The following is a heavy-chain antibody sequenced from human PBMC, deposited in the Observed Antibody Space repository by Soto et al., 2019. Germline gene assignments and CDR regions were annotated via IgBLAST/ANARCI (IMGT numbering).Heavy chain of an antibody. V-gene: IGHV3-23*01. J-gene: IGHJ4*02. D-gene: IGHD6-19*01. CDR1: GFTFSSYA. Sequence: PGGSLRLSCAASGFTFSSYAMSWVRQAPGKGLEWVSAISGSGGSTYYADSVKGRFTISRDNSKNTLYLQMNSLRAEDTAVYYCAKDGTGNGWSLRPPLFDYWGQGTLVTVSS. CDR2: ISGSGGST. CDR3: AKDGTGNGWSLRPPLFDY.